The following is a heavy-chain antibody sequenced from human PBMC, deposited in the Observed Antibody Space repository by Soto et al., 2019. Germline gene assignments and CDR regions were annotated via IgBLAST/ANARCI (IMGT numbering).Heavy chain of an antibody. J-gene: IGHJ3*02. V-gene: IGHV4-30-4*01. Sequence: PSETLSLTCTVSGGSSSSGDYYWSWIRQPPGKGLEWIGYIYYSGSTYYNPSLKSRVTISVDTSKNQFSLKLSSVTAADTAVYYCARSKRIGYCSSTSCYTKDAFDIWGQGTMVTVSS. CDR1: GGSSSSGDYY. CDR3: ARSKRIGYCSSTSCYTKDAFDI. CDR2: IYYSGST. D-gene: IGHD2-2*02.